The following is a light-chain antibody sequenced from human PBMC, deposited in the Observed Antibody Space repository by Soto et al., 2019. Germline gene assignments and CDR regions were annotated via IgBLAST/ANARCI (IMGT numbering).Light chain of an antibody. CDR3: QQLNSYPVT. CDR1: QGISSY. J-gene: IGKJ4*01. Sequence: DIQLTQSPSFLSASVGDRVTITCRASQGISSYLAWYQQKPGKAPKLLIYAASTLQSGVPSRFSGSGSGTEFTLASSSLQPEDFATYYCQQLNSYPVTFGGGTKVEI. CDR2: AAS. V-gene: IGKV1-9*01.